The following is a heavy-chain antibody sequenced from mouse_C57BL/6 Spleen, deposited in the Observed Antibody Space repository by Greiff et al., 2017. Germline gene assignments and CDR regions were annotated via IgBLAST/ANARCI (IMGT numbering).Heavy chain of an antibody. CDR2: IDPSDSYT. Sequence: QVQLKQPGAELVMPGASVKLSCKASGYTFTSYWMHWVKQRPGQGLEWIGEIDPSDSYTNYNQKFKGKSTLTVDKSSSTAYMQNSSLTSVDSAVFYCARWDYWGQGTTLTVSS. CDR3: ARWDY. V-gene: IGHV1-69*01. J-gene: IGHJ2*01. CDR1: GYTFTSYW.